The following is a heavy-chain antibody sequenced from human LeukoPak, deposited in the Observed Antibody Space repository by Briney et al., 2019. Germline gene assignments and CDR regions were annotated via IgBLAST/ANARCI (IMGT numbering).Heavy chain of an antibody. D-gene: IGHD3-9*01. CDR2: ITYDGSNK. CDR1: GFTFSSYA. J-gene: IGHJ4*02. Sequence: GGSLRLSCAASGFTFSSYATHWVRQAPGKGLEWVAVITYDGSNKYYADSVKGRFTISRDNSKNTLYLQMNSLRTEDTAVYYCARGPLTGKWHDMGFDYWGQGTLVTVSS. V-gene: IGHV3-30-3*01. CDR3: ARGPLTGKWHDMGFDY.